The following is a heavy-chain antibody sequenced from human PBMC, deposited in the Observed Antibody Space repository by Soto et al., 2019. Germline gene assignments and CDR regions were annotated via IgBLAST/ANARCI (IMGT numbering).Heavy chain of an antibody. Sequence: PSETLSLTCTVSGGSISSYYWSWIRQPPGEGLEWIGYIYYSGSTNYNPSLKSRVTISPDTSKNQFSLKLSSVTAADTAVYYCARDYGDYGMDVWGQVPKVTFSS. CDR1: GGSISSYY. D-gene: IGHD4-17*01. J-gene: IGHJ6*02. CDR2: IYYSGST. V-gene: IGHV4-59*01. CDR3: ARDYGDYGMDV.